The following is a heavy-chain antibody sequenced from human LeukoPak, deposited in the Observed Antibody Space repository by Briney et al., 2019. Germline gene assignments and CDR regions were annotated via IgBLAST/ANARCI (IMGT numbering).Heavy chain of an antibody. D-gene: IGHD6-19*01. V-gene: IGHV4-34*01. CDR3: ARSSSWQWLVPRGRSTGFDY. CDR2: INHSGST. J-gene: IGHJ4*02. CDR1: GGSFSGYY. Sequence: SETLSLTCAVYGGSFSGYYWSWIRQPPGKGLEWIGEINHSGSTNYNPSLKSRVTISVDTSKNQFSLKLSSVTAADTAVYYCARSSSWQWLVPRGRSTGFDYWAREPWSPSPQ.